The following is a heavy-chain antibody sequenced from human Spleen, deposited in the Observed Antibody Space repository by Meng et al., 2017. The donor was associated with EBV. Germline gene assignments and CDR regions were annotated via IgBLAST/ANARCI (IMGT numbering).Heavy chain of an antibody. Sequence: LVQAGAEVKKPGSSVKVSCKASGGSFRTYSITWVRQAPGQGLEWMGGILPIYGSPNYAQRFQGRVKIYTDESTTTAYMELSSLTFDDTAVYYCARGSSVGNLWGQGTLVTVSS. D-gene: IGHD1-7*01. CDR3: ARGSSVGNL. V-gene: IGHV1-69*05. J-gene: IGHJ4*02. CDR1: GGSFRTYS. CDR2: ILPIYGSP.